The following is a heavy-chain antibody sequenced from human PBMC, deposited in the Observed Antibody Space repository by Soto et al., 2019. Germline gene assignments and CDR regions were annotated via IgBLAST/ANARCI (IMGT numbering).Heavy chain of an antibody. CDR1: GYTLTELS. CDR3: ATQDIVVVPAANGDAFDI. V-gene: IGHV1-24*01. D-gene: IGHD2-2*01. CDR2: FDPEDGET. Sequence: ASVKVSCKVSGYTLTELSMHWVRQAPGKGLEWMGGFDPEDGETIYAQKFQGRVTMTEDTSTDTAYMELSSLRSEDTAVYYCATQDIVVVPAANGDAFDIWGQGTMVTVSS. J-gene: IGHJ3*02.